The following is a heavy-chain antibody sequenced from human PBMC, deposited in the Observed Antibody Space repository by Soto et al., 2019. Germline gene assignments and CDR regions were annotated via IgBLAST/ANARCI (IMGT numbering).Heavy chain of an antibody. Sequence: QVQLVQSGAEVKKPGSSVKVSCKASGGTFSSYTISWVRQAPGQGLEWMGRIIPILGIANYAQKFQGRVTITADKSTSTAYLELSSLRSEDTAVYYCARAPVYGDGYWYCDLGGRGTLVTVSS. V-gene: IGHV1-69*02. J-gene: IGHJ2*01. CDR3: ARAPVYGDGYWYCDL. D-gene: IGHD4-17*01. CDR1: GGTFSSYT. CDR2: IIPILGIA.